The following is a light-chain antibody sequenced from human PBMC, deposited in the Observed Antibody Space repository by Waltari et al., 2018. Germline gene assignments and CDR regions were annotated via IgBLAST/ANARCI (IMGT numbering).Light chain of an antibody. V-gene: IGKV3-15*01. J-gene: IGKJ2*03. CDR2: GAS. Sequence: EIVLTQSPATLSLSLGERATLSCRASQSVSSSLAWYQQKPGQAPRLLIYGASSRATGIPDRFSGSGSGTDFTLTISSLEPEDFAVYYCQQYSNWYSFGQGTKVEIK. CDR1: QSVSSS. CDR3: QQYSNWYS.